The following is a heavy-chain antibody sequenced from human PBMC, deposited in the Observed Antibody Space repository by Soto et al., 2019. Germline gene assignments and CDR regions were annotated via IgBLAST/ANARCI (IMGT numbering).Heavy chain of an antibody. CDR2: ISWDGGST. V-gene: IGHV3-43*01. Sequence: PGGSLILSCAASVVTFDAYTRHWFREARVTVLEWVSLISWDGGSTYYADSVKGRFTISRDNSKNSLYLQMNSLRTEDTALYYCAKDIIIAVAGPYGYGMDVWGQGTTVTVS. CDR1: VVTFDAYT. J-gene: IGHJ6*02. D-gene: IGHD6-19*01. CDR3: AKDIIIAVAGPYGYGMDV.